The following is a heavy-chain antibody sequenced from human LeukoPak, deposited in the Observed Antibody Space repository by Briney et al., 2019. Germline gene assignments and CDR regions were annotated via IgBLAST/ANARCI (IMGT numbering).Heavy chain of an antibody. V-gene: IGHV3-7*03. Sequence: GGSLRLSCAASGFTFSSYWMSWVRQAPGKGLEWVANIKQDGSEKYYVDSVKGRFTISRDNAKNSLYLQMNSLRAEDTAVYYCARGNPNSGWSPHGGVSHWGQGTLVTVSS. D-gene: IGHD6-19*01. CDR3: ARGNPNSGWSPHGGVSH. CDR2: IKQDGSEK. CDR1: GFTFSSYW. J-gene: IGHJ4*02.